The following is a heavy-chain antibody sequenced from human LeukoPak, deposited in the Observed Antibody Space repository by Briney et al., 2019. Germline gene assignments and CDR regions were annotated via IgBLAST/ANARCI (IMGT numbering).Heavy chain of an antibody. CDR2: IGASGHIT. J-gene: IGHJ4*02. CDR1: AYTFSTYD. V-gene: IGHV3-23*01. D-gene: IGHD2-8*01. CDR3: GKRGYYTPSRCYVIEN. Sequence: PGGSLRLSCTDSAYTFSTYDMVWVRQAPGKGLEWVAAIGASGHITHYGDSVKGRLTISKDNSRNTMYLQMNDLRAEDTALYYCGKRGYYTPSRCYVIENWGQGTLVTVSS.